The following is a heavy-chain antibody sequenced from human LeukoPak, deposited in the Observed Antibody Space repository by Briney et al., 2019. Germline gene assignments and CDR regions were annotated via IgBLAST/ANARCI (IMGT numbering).Heavy chain of an antibody. V-gene: IGHV3-21*01. D-gene: IGHD3-16*01. CDR1: GFTFSTYS. Sequence: GGSLRLSCAASGFTFSTYSMNCVRQAPGKGLEWVSSISTSSSYIYYADSVKGRFTISRDYAKSSLYLQMNSLRAEDTAVYYCARVRGGEIDYWGQGTLVTVSS. CDR2: ISTSSSYI. J-gene: IGHJ4*02. CDR3: ARVRGGEIDY.